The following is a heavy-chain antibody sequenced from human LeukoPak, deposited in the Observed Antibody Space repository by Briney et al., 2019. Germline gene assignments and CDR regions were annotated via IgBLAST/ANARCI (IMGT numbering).Heavy chain of an antibody. CDR1: GFTFSSDW. Sequence: PGGSLRLSCAASGFTFSSDWMHWVRQAPGKGLVWVSRISGDGRSTTYAESVKGRFTMSRDNAKNTLYLQMNSLRAEDTAVYYCARELPFDYWGQGTLVTVSP. CDR2: ISGDGRST. CDR3: ARELPFDY. J-gene: IGHJ4*02. V-gene: IGHV3-74*01.